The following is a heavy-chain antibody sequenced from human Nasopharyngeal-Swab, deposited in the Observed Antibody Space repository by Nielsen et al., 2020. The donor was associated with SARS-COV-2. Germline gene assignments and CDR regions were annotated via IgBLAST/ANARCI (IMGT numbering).Heavy chain of an antibody. CDR2: IYYSGST. CDR1: GGSISSYY. D-gene: IGHD4-23*01. CDR3: ARGSVHDYGGSDFDY. J-gene: IGHJ4*02. Sequence: SETRSLTCTVSGGSISSYYWSWIRQPPGKGLEWIGYIYYSGSTNYNPSLKSRVTISVDTSKNQFSLKLSSVTAADTAVYYCARGSVHDYGGSDFDYWGQGTLVTVSS. V-gene: IGHV4-59*01.